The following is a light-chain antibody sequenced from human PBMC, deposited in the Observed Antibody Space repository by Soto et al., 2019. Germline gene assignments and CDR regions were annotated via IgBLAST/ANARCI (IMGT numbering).Light chain of an antibody. J-gene: IGLJ1*01. CDR2: DVS. CDR3: CSYADSFYV. Sequence: QSVLTQLRSGAGSPGQAVTMSCTGTDSDVGGYNFVSWYQQYPGKVPKLMIYDVSKRSSGVPDRFSGSKSGNTASLTISGLQAEDEADYYCCSYADSFYVFGSGTKVTVL. CDR1: DSDVGGYNF. V-gene: IGLV2-11*01.